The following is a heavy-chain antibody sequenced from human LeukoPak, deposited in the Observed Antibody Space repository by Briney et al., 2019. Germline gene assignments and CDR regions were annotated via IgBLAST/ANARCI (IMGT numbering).Heavy chain of an antibody. V-gene: IGHV4-59*01. CDR1: GGSITSSY. CDR3: ARGRYSAGDNWFDP. J-gene: IGHJ5*02. D-gene: IGHD3-9*01. Sequence: PSETLSLTCTVSGGSITSSYWSWIRQSPGKGLEWIGYIHYTGSTNYNPSLKSRVTMLIDTSKNQFSLKLSSVTAADTAVYYCARGRYSAGDNWFDPWGQGTLVAVSS. CDR2: IHYTGST.